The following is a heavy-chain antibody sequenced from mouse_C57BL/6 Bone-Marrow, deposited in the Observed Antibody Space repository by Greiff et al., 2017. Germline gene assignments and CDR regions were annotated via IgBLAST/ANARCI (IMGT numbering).Heavy chain of an antibody. V-gene: IGHV1-69*01. CDR3: ARGGYDGTEFDY. CDR1: GYTFTSYW. CDR2: IDPSDSYP. D-gene: IGHD2-2*01. J-gene: IGHJ2*01. Sequence: QVQLQQPGAELVMPGASVKLSCKASGYTFTSYWMHWVKQRPGQGLEWIGEIDPSDSYPNYNQKFKGKSTLTVDKSSSTAYMQLSSLTSEDSAVYYCARGGYDGTEFDYWGQGTTLTVSS.